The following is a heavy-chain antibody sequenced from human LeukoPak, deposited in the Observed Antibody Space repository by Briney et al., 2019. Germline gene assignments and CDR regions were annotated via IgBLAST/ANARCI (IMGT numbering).Heavy chain of an antibody. Sequence: ASVKVSCKASGYTFTGYYMHWVRQAPGQGLEWMGWISAYNGNTNYAQKLQGRVTMTTDTSTSTAYMELRSLRSDDTAMYYCASTGYSSSWHDYWGQGTLVTVSS. J-gene: IGHJ4*02. CDR1: GYTFTGYY. D-gene: IGHD6-13*01. CDR2: ISAYNGNT. CDR3: ASTGYSSSWHDY. V-gene: IGHV1-18*04.